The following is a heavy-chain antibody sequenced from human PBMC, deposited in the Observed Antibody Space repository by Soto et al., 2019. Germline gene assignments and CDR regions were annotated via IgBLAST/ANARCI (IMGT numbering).Heavy chain of an antibody. CDR2: IYYTGST. CDR3: ARADYGDRGLAFDS. V-gene: IGHV4-31*03. CDR1: GASTGSGGSY. Sequence: QVQLQESGPGLVKTSQTLSLTCTVSGASTGSGGSYWSWIRQHPGKGLGWIGYIYYTGSTYYSPSLKSRASISVDTSNNQFSLKLDSATAADTAVYYCARADYGDRGLAFDSWGQGTLVTVSS. J-gene: IGHJ4*02. D-gene: IGHD4-17*01.